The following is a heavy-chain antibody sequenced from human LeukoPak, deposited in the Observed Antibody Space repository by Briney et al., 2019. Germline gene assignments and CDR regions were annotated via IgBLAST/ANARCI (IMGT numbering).Heavy chain of an antibody. J-gene: IGHJ3*02. CDR2: INSDGSST. CDR3: ASVGIAVAPSDAFDI. D-gene: IGHD6-19*01. V-gene: IGHV3-74*01. Sequence: GGSLRLSCAASGFTFSSYWMHWVRQAPGKGLVWVSRINSDGSSTIYADSVKGRFTISRDNAKNTLYLQMNSLRAEDTAVYYCASVGIAVAPSDAFDIWGQGTMVTVSS. CDR1: GFTFSSYW.